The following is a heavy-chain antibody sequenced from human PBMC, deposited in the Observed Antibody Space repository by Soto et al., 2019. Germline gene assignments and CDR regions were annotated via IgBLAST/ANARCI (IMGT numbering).Heavy chain of an antibody. CDR2: ISGTSDYI. CDR1: GFTFSSSS. Sequence: GGSLRLSCATSGFTFSSSSMNWVRQAPGXXLEWVSSISGTSDYIDYADAVXXRFXXXXXXXXXXLSXQMNSLRAEDTAVYYCARDPSYYGSGSYYYFDHWGQGTPVTVSS. V-gene: IGHV3-21*01. CDR3: ARDPSYYGSGSYYYFDH. J-gene: IGHJ4*02. D-gene: IGHD3-10*01.